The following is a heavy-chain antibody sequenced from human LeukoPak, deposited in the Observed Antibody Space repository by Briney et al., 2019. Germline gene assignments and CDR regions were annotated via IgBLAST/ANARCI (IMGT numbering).Heavy chain of an antibody. CDR2: LYYSGST. CDR1: GGSVSSGSYY. V-gene: IGHV4-61*01. CDR3: AREGHYYYGMDV. Sequence: SETLSLTCTVSGGSVSSGSYYWSWIRQPPGKGLEWIGYLYYSGSTNYNPSLKSRVTISVDTSKNQSSLKLSSVTGADTAVYYCAREGHYYYGMDVWGQGTTVTVSS. J-gene: IGHJ6*02.